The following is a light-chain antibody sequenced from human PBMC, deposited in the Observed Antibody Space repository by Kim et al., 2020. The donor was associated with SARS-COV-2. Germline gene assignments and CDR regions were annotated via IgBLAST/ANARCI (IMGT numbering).Light chain of an antibody. CDR1: QSVSSSY. CDR3: QQYGNSPIT. V-gene: IGKV3-20*01. Sequence: SPGERATLSCRASQSVSSSYLAWYQQKPGQAPRLLIYGASSRATGVPDRFSGSGSGTDFTLTITRLEPEDFAVYYCQQYGNSPITFGQGTQVDIK. J-gene: IGKJ5*01. CDR2: GAS.